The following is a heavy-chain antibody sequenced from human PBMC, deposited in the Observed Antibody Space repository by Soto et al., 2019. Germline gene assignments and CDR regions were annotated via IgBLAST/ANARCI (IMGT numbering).Heavy chain of an antibody. J-gene: IGHJ4*02. V-gene: IGHV3-30*18. Sequence: VQLAESGGGVVQPGRSLRLSCAASGFTFSDYAMHWVRQAPGKGLEWVAVVSHDGRNTHYADSVKGRFTISRDSSKKAVSLEMTSLRAEDTAVYYCAKGGRQWLVTSDFNYWGQGALVTVSS. D-gene: IGHD6-19*01. CDR1: GFTFSDYA. CDR2: VSHDGRNT. CDR3: AKGGRQWLVTSDFNY.